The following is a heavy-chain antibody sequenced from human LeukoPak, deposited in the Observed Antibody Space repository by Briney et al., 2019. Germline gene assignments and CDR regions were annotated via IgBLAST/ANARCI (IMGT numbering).Heavy chain of an antibody. CDR1: GGSISTSGYY. D-gene: IGHD1-26*01. J-gene: IGHJ3*02. CDR3: ARLDLVGDRDSGALDI. V-gene: IGHV4-39*01. Sequence: SETLSLTCSVSGGSISTSGYYWGWIRQPPGKGLEWIGSFFYSGSTYYNPSLKSRITISVDTSKNQFSLKLSSVTAADTAVYYCARLDLVGDRDSGALDIWGQGTMVTVSS. CDR2: FFYSGST.